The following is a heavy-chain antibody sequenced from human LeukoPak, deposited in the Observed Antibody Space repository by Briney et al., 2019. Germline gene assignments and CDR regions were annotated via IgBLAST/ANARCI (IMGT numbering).Heavy chain of an antibody. Sequence: GASVKVSCKASRYTFSNYDINWVRQATGQGLEWMGWMSPNSGNTGYAQKFQGRVTMTTDTSTTTAYMELRSLRSDDTAVYYCARDTGYSYASGTLDFWGPGTLVTVSS. V-gene: IGHV1-8*01. CDR2: MSPNSGNT. CDR3: ARDTGYSYASGTLDF. J-gene: IGHJ4*02. D-gene: IGHD5-18*01. CDR1: RYTFSNYD.